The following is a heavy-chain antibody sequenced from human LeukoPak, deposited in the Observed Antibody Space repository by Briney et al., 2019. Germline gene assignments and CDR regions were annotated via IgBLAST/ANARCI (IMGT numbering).Heavy chain of an antibody. J-gene: IGHJ4*02. CDR1: GFTFSNYA. D-gene: IGHD6-19*01. CDR3: AKNQGQWLVPVDY. V-gene: IGHV3-23*01. CDR2: MSGSGGST. Sequence: QPGGSLRLSCASSGFTFSNYAISWVRQAPGKGLGWVSSMSGSGGSTYYADSVKGRFTISRDNSKNTLYLQMNNLRAEDTALYYCAKNQGQWLVPVDYWGQGTLVTVSS.